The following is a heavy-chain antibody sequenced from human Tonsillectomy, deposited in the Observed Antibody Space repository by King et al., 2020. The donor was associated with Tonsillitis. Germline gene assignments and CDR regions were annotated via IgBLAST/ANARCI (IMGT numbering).Heavy chain of an antibody. CDR2: IMGDGGST. D-gene: IGHD6-6*01. V-gene: IGHV3-43*02. CDR3: AKDRRSSSPYYYYYYMDV. Sequence: VQLVESGGGVVQPGGSLRLSCEASGFTFDDYAMHWVRQAPGKGLEWVSLIMGDGGSTYYADSVKGRFTISRDNSKNSLYLQMNSLRTEDTALYYCAKDRRSSSPYYYYYYMDVWGKGTTVTVSS. CDR1: GFTFDDYA. J-gene: IGHJ6*03.